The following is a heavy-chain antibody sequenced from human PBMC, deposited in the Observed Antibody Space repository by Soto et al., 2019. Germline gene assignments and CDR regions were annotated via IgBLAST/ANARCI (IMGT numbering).Heavy chain of an antibody. CDR2: IYPGDSDT. Sequence: GESLKISCKGSGYSFTSYWIGWVRQMPGKGLEWMGIIYPGDSDTRYSPSFQGQVTISADKSISTAYLQWSSLKASDTAMYYCASRIYIAAAGDHYYYGMDVWGQGTTVTVSS. J-gene: IGHJ6*02. V-gene: IGHV5-51*01. CDR3: ASRIYIAAAGDHYYYGMDV. CDR1: GYSFTSYW. D-gene: IGHD6-13*01.